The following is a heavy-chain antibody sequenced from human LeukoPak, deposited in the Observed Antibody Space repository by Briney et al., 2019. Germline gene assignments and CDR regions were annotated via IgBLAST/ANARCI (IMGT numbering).Heavy chain of an antibody. CDR1: GYTFTGYY. Sequence: ASVKVSCKASGYTFTGYYMHWVRQAPGQGLEWMGWINPNSGGTNYAQKFQGRVTMTRDTSISTAYMELSRLRSDDTAVYYCAKRPYCGGDCYSDYWGQGTLVTVSS. CDR2: INPNSGGT. D-gene: IGHD2-21*02. V-gene: IGHV1-2*02. J-gene: IGHJ4*02. CDR3: AKRPYCGGDCYSDY.